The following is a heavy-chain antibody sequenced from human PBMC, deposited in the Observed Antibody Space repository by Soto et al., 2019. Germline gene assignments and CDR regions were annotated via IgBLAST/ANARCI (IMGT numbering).Heavy chain of an antibody. CDR1: GYTFTSHG. V-gene: IGHV1-18*01. CDR3: ARGADWSESYCDY. J-gene: IGHJ4*02. D-gene: IGHD3-9*01. CDR2: ISTYTGNT. Sequence: QVQLVQPGAEVEKPEASVKVSCRASGYTFTSHGISWVRQAPGQGLEWMGWISTYTGNTNYVQKLQGRGTMTTDTSTSTAYMERRSLRSDDTAVYYWARGADWSESYCDYWGQGTLVTVSS.